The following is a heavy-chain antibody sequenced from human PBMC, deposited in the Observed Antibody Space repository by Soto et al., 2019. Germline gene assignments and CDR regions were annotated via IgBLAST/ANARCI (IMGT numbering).Heavy chain of an antibody. V-gene: IGHV3-30*18. CDR2: ISYDGSNK. Sequence: QVQLVESGGGVVQPGRSLRLSCAASGFTFSSYGMHWVRQAAGKGLEWVAVISYDGSNKYYADSVKGRFTISRDNSKNTLYLQMNSLRAEDTAVYYCPKHYRVVVTVAAFDYWGQAPLVTVSS. CDR3: PKHYRVVVTVAAFDY. CDR1: GFTFSSYG. J-gene: IGHJ4*02. D-gene: IGHD2-15*01.